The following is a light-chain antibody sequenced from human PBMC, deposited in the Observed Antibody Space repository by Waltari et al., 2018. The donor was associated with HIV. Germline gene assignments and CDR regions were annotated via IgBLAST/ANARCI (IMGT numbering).Light chain of an antibody. CDR1: ALPKQY. V-gene: IGLV3-25*03. Sequence: SYELTQPPSVSVSPGQTARITCSGDALPKQYAYWYQQKPGQAPVVMIYKDSERPSGFPERCSGSSSGTTVTLTISGVQAEDEADYYCQSADSSGTHYVFGTGTKVTVL. CDR2: KDS. CDR3: QSADSSGTHYV. J-gene: IGLJ1*01.